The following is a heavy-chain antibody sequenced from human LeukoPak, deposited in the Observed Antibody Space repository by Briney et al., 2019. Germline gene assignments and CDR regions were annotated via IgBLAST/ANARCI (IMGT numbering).Heavy chain of an antibody. CDR1: GFTLSDYY. CDR2: SSSSGSTI. J-gene: IGHJ4*02. Sequence: GGSPRLSCAASGFTLSDYYMSWIRQAPGKGLEWVSYSSSSGSTIYYADSVKGRFAISRDNAKNSLYLQMNSLRAEDTAVYYCARRRDFIDYWGQGTLVTVSS. D-gene: IGHD3/OR15-3a*01. V-gene: IGHV3-11*01. CDR3: ARRRDFIDY.